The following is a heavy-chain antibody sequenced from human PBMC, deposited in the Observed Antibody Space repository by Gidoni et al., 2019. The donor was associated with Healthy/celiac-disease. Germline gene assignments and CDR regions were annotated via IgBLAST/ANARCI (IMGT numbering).Heavy chain of an antibody. Sequence: QVQLQESGPGLVKPSETLSLTCTVSGGSISSYYWSWIRQPAGKGLEWIGRISTSGSTNYNPSLKSRVTMSVDTSKNQFSLKLSSVTAADTAVYYCARVFARSSPPYYYYMDVWGKGTTVTVSS. J-gene: IGHJ6*03. CDR1: GGSISSYY. V-gene: IGHV4-4*07. CDR2: ISTSGST. CDR3: ARVFARSSPPYYYYMDV. D-gene: IGHD2-2*01.